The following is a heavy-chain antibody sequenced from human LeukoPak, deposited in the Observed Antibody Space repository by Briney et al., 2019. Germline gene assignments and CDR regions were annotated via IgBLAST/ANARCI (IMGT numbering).Heavy chain of an antibody. CDR1: GGSISSSSYY. CDR2: IYYSGST. J-gene: IGHJ3*02. V-gene: IGHV4-39*07. CDR3: ARVAILRSSGWWDAFDI. Sequence: SETLSLTCTVSGGSISSSSYYWGWIRQPPGKGLEWIGSIYYSGSTYYNPSLKSRVTISVDTSKNQFSLKLSSVTAADTAVYYCARVAILRSSGWWDAFDIWGQGTMVTVSS. D-gene: IGHD6-19*01.